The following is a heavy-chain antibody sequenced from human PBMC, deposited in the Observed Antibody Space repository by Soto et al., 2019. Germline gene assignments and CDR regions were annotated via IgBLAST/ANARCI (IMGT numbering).Heavy chain of an antibody. CDR1: GGSFSGYY. CDR2: INHSGST. D-gene: IGHD3-10*01. J-gene: IGHJ6*02. CDR3: ATGPSGSGSYYSGYYYYYGMDV. V-gene: IGHV4-34*01. Sequence: SETLSLTCAVYGGSFSGYYWRWIRQPPGKGLEWIGEINHSGSTNYNPSLKSRVTISVDTAKNQFALKLSSVAAAGTAVYYCATGPSGSGSYYSGYYYYYGMDVWGQGTTVT.